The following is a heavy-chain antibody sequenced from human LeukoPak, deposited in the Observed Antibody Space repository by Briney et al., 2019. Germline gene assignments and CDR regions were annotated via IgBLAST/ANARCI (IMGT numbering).Heavy chain of an antibody. CDR3: ASEVSGTGYFDY. CDR2: INPSGDST. J-gene: IGHJ4*02. Sequence: ASVKVSCKASGYTFPSYGISWVRQAPGQGLEWMGVINPSGDSTSYAQKFQGRVTMTRDTSTSTVYMELSSLRSEDTAVYYCASEVSGTGYFDYWGQGTLVTVSS. CDR1: GYTFPSYG. D-gene: IGHD1-1*01. V-gene: IGHV1-46*01.